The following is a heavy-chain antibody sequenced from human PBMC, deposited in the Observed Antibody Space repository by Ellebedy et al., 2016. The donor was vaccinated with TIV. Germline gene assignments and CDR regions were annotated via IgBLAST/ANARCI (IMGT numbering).Heavy chain of an antibody. CDR1: GFTFSSYS. CDR2: ISGGGGST. Sequence: GGSLRLSXAASGFTFSSYSLSWVRQSPGKGLEWVSAISGGGGSTYYADSVKGRFTISRDNSKNTLYLHMNSLRDKDTAIYHCAKLAPSKVQSSFDFWGRGTLVTVSS. CDR3: AKLAPSKVQSSFDF. V-gene: IGHV3-23*01. J-gene: IGHJ2*01. D-gene: IGHD4-11*01.